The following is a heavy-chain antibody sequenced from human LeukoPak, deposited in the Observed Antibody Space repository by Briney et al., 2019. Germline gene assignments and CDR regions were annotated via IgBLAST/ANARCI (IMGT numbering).Heavy chain of an antibody. J-gene: IGHJ4*02. CDR2: IYYSGST. Sequence: TSQTLSLTCTVSGGSISSGGYYWSWIRQHSGKGLEWIGYIYYSGSTYYNPSLKSRVTISVDTSKNQFSLKLSSVTAADTAVYYCARRTRWYFDYWGQGTLVTVSS. CDR1: GGSISSGGYY. CDR3: ARRTRWYFDY. V-gene: IGHV4-31*03. D-gene: IGHD1/OR15-1a*01.